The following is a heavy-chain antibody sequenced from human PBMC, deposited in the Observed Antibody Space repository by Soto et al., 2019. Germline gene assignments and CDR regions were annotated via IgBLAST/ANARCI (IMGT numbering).Heavy chain of an antibody. CDR3: AKEYYEYNRGGFFDS. V-gene: IGHV3-30*18. CDR2: VSYDGSLK. CDR1: GFTFSSYG. D-gene: IGHD6-19*01. J-gene: IGHJ5*01. Sequence: QVQLVESGGGVVQPGRSLRLSCAASGFTFSSYGMQWVRQAPVKGLEWVAVVSYDGSLKYYADYVKGRFTVSRDNSQNTGYLQRNSLRAEDTAVYYCAKEYYEYNRGGFFDSWGHGTQVTVSS.